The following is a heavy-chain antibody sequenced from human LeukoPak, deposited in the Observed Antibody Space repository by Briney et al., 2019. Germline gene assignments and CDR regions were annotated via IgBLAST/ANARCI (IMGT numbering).Heavy chain of an antibody. CDR2: IIPIFGTA. Sequence: GASVKVSCKASGGTFSSYAISWVRQAPGQGLEWMGGIIPIFGTANYAQKFQGRVTITAGKSTSTAYMELSSLRSEDTAVYYCASGSTIYDILTGYYSSWFDPWGQGTLVTVSS. CDR1: GGTFSSYA. D-gene: IGHD3-9*01. CDR3: ASGSTIYDILTGYYSSWFDP. J-gene: IGHJ5*02. V-gene: IGHV1-69*06.